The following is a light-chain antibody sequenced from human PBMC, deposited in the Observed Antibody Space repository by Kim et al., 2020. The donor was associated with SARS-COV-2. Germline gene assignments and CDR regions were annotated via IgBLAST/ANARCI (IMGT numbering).Light chain of an antibody. V-gene: IGKV1-39*01. J-gene: IGKJ2*01. Sequence: ASVGDRVTITCRASQSISSDLNWDQQKPGKAPKLLIYAASSLQSGVPSRFSGSGSGTDFTLTISSLQPEDFATYYCQQSYSTPPYTFGQGTKLEI. CDR1: QSISSD. CDR2: AAS. CDR3: QQSYSTPPYT.